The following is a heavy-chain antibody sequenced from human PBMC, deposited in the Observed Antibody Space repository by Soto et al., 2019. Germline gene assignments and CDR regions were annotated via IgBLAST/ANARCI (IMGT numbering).Heavy chain of an antibody. V-gene: IGHV1-69*12. J-gene: IGHJ6*02. CDR1: GGTLRHYG. D-gene: IGHD4-17*01. CDR3: SRGDATKTVVTIYDGMDV. CDR2: IIPVFGTA. Sequence: QVQLVQSGAEVKKPGSSVRVSCKASGGTLRHYGISWVRQAPGQGLEWMGGIIPVFGTANYAQKFQGRVTIAADESTSTVYRDGPSLRPEGTAVDYCSRGDATKTVVTIYDGMDVWGQGTTVTVSS.